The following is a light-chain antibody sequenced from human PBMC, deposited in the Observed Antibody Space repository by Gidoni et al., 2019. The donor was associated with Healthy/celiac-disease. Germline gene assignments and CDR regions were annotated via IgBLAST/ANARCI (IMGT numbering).Light chain of an antibody. CDR1: SSNSGSNY. Sequence: QSVLTQPPSESGTPGQRGTIPLSGSSSNSGSNYVYWYQQLPGTAPKLLIYRNNQRPSGVPDRFSGSKSGTSASLAISGLRSEDEADYYCAAWDDSLSGPEVFGTGTKVTVL. CDR2: RNN. J-gene: IGLJ1*01. V-gene: IGLV1-47*01. CDR3: AAWDDSLSGPEV.